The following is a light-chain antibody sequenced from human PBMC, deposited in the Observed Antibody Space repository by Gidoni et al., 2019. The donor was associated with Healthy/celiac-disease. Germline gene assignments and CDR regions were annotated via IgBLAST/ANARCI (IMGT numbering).Light chain of an antibody. Sequence: EIVETQSPATLCLSPGERATLSCRASQSVSSYLAWYQQQPGQAPKLLIYDASNTATGLPARFSGSGSATDFTLTISSLEPEDFAVYYCQQRGNWPPSTFGQGTRLEIK. CDR2: DAS. V-gene: IGKV3-11*01. J-gene: IGKJ5*01. CDR1: QSVSSY. CDR3: QQRGNWPPST.